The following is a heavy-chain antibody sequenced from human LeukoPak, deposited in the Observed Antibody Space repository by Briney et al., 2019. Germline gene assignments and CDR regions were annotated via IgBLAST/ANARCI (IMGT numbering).Heavy chain of an antibody. Sequence: GESLQISRQGSGSSFTSYWIGWVRQMPGKGLEWMGIIYPGDSDTRYSPSFQGQVTISADKSISTAYLQWSSLKASDTAMYYCARIIVGATKDAFDIWGQGTMVTVSS. V-gene: IGHV5-51*01. J-gene: IGHJ3*02. CDR1: GSSFTSYW. CDR3: ARIIVGATKDAFDI. CDR2: IYPGDSDT. D-gene: IGHD1-26*01.